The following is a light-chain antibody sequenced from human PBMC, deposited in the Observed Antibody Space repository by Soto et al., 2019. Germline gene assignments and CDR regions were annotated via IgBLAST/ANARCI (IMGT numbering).Light chain of an antibody. J-gene: IGKJ1*01. V-gene: IGKV1-27*01. CDR1: QGISNY. Sequence: DIQMTQSPSSLSASVGDRVTITCRASQGISNYLAWYQQKPGKVPKLLIYAASTLQSGVPSRFSGSGSGTEFTITISRLQPEDVATYYCQKYNSAPRTFGQGTKVEIK. CDR2: AAS. CDR3: QKYNSAPRT.